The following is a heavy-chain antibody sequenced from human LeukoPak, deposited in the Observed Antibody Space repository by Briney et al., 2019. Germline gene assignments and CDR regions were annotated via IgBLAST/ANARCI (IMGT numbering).Heavy chain of an antibody. J-gene: IGHJ2*01. CDR3: AKGTYYYGSTESTGSWYFDL. Sequence: GGSLRLSCAASGFTFTNYAMTWVRQAPGKGLEWVSVISGSGSSTNYADSVKGRFTVSRDNSRNTLFLQMNSLRAEDTAVYYCAKGTYYYGSTESTGSWYFDLWGRGTLVTVSS. CDR2: ISGSGSST. D-gene: IGHD3-10*01. CDR1: GFTFTNYA. V-gene: IGHV3-23*01.